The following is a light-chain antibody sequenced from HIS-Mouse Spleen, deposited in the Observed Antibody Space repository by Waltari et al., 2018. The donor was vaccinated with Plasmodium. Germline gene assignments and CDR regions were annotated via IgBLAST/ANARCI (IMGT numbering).Light chain of an antibody. V-gene: IGLV2-23*01. CDR2: EAS. Sequence: QSALTQPASVSGSPGQSITISCTGTSSDVGSYNLVSWYQQHPGKAPNLMIYEASKRPSGVSIRFSGSKSGNTASLTISGLQAEDEADYYGCSYAGSSTWVFGGGTKLTVL. J-gene: IGLJ3*02. CDR3: CSYAGSSTWV. CDR1: SSDVGSYNL.